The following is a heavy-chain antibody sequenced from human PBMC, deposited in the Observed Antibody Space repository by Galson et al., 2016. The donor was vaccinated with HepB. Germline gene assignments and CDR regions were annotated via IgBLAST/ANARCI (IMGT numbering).Heavy chain of an antibody. CDR2: IYYSGST. J-gene: IGHJ4*02. V-gene: IGHV4-31*03. Sequence: TLSLTCTVSGGSISSGGSYWSWIRQHPGKGLEWIGYIYYSGSTYSNPSPRSRVTISADTSKNQFSLKLSSVTAADTAVYYCASWGYSSSRYSDYWGQGTLVTVSS. CDR1: GGSISSGGSY. CDR3: ASWGYSSSRYSDY. D-gene: IGHD6-13*01.